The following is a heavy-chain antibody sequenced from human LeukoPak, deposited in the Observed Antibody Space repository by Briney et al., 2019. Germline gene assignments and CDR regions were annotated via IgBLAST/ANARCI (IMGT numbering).Heavy chain of an antibody. CDR3: AKGRYTMVRGVSSFDY. V-gene: IGHV3-23*01. CDR1: GFTFSNYA. Sequence: PGGSLRLSCTASGFTFSNYAMNWVRQTPGRGLEWVSGLTGSGGITYYADSVKGRFTITRDNSKNTVFLQMNSLGAEDTALYYCAKGRYTMVRGVSSFDYWGQGTLVTVSS. D-gene: IGHD3-10*01. CDR2: LTGSGGIT. J-gene: IGHJ4*02.